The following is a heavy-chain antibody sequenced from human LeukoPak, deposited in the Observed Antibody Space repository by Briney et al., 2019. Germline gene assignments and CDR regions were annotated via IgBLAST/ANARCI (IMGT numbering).Heavy chain of an antibody. D-gene: IGHD3-3*01. CDR2: IVVGSGNT. CDR1: GFTFTSSA. V-gene: IGHV1-58*02. J-gene: IGHJ4*02. CDR3: AAARFLEWPFDY. Sequence: SVKVSCKASGFTFTSSAMQWVRQARGQRLGWIGWIVVGSGNTNYAQKFQERVTITRDMSTSTAYMELSSLRSEDTAVYYCAAARFLEWPFDYWGQGTLVTVSS.